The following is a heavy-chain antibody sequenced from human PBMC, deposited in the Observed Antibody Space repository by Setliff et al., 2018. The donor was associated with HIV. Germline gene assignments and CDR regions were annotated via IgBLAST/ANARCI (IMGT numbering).Heavy chain of an antibody. CDR2: INHSGST. J-gene: IGHJ4*02. D-gene: IGHD3-10*01. CDR3: ARRAGSNYCSRDTFGADDT. CDR1: GGSFSGYY. Sequence: PSETLSLTCAVYGGSFSGYYWSWIRQSPGKGLEWIGEINHSGSTNYNPSLKSRVTILGDTSKNQFSLKLSSVTAADTAVYYCARRAGSNYCSRDTFGADDTWGQGTLVTVSS. V-gene: IGHV4-34*01.